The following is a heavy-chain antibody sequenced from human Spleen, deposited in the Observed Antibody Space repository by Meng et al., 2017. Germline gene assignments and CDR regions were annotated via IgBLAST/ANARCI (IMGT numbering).Heavy chain of an antibody. CDR3: AGGPWELDF. D-gene: IGHD1-26*01. V-gene: IGHV4-34*01. CDR1: GGSFSDYY. J-gene: IGHJ4*02. CDR2: INHSGST. Sequence: SQTLSLTCVVSGGSFSDYYWSWIRQPPGKGLEWIGEINHSGSTNYSPSLKSRVTMSTDTSKNQLSLKLSSVTAADTAVYYCAGGPWELDFWGQGTLVTVSS.